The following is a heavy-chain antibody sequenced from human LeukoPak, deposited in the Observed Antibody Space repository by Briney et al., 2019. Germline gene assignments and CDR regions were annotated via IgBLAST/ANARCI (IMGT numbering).Heavy chain of an antibody. CDR2: IYPGDSDT. Sequence: GESLKISCQGSGYSFTSYWIGWVRQMPGKGLEWMGIIYPGDSDTRYSPSFQGQVTISADKSISTAYLQWSSLKASGTAMYYCARTYYYDSSGYVDYWGQGTLVTVSS. V-gene: IGHV5-51*01. CDR1: GYSFTSYW. J-gene: IGHJ4*02. CDR3: ARTYYYDSSGYVDY. D-gene: IGHD3-22*01.